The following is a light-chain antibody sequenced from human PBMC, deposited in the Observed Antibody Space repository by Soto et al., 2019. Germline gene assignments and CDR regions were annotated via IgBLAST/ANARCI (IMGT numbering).Light chain of an antibody. Sequence: DIQMTQSPSTLSASVGDRVTITCRASRSISNWLAWYQQRPGIAPKLLIFDASILQSGVPSRFSGSGSGTEFTLSISRLQTDDFATYYCQQYASFSKIKCGAGTQVDIK. CDR1: RSISNW. CDR2: DAS. CDR3: QQYASFSKIK. J-gene: IGKJ4*02. V-gene: IGKV1-5*01.